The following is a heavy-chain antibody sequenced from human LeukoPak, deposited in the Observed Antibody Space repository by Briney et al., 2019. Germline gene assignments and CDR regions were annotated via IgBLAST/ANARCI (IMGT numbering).Heavy chain of an antibody. D-gene: IGHD4-17*01. CDR2: ISGSSGLT. CDR3: ARRGESASYGDYRFDY. Sequence: GGSLRLSCAASGFTFSNYAMSWVRQAPGRGLEWVSAISGSSGLTYYADSVKGRFTISRDNSKNALFLQMNSLRAEDTAVYYCARRGESASYGDYRFDYWGQGTLVTVSS. CDR1: GFTFSNYA. V-gene: IGHV3-23*01. J-gene: IGHJ4*02.